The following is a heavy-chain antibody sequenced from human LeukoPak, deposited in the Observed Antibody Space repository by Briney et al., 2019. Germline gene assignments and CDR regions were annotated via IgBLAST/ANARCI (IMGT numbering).Heavy chain of an antibody. CDR1: GGSFSGYY. CDR2: INHSGGT. J-gene: IGHJ4*02. Sequence: PSETLSLTCAVYGGSFSGYYWSWIRQPPGKGLEWIGEINHSGGTNYNPSLKSRVTISVDTSKNQFSLKLSSVTAADTAVYYCARGRRQLAPFDYWGQGTLVNVSS. D-gene: IGHD6-6*01. CDR3: ARGRRQLAPFDY. V-gene: IGHV4-34*01.